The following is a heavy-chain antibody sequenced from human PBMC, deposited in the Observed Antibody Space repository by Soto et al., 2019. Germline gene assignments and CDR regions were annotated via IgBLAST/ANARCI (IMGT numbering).Heavy chain of an antibody. V-gene: IGHV4-39*01. CDR2: INHSGNT. CDR3: SRRAPEGFDP. Sequence: PSETLFLTCAVSGGSIGTSAYDWGWIRQAPGKGLEWIGSINHSGNTYLSPSLKDRVTMSVDTSKNSFSLKLRSATAADTGLYYCSRRAPEGFDPWGQGTLVTVSS. J-gene: IGHJ5*02. CDR1: GGSIGTSAYD.